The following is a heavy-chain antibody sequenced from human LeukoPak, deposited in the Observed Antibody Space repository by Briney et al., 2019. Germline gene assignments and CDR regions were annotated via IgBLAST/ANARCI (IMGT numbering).Heavy chain of an antibody. CDR2: IIPILGIA. J-gene: IGHJ4*02. CDR1: GGTFSSYT. Sequence: SSVKVSCKPSGGTFSSYTISWVRQAPGQGLEWMGRIIPILGIANYAQKSQGRVTITADKSTCTAYMELSSLRSEDTAVYYCARLVPAATPDSKNRDCWGQGTLVTVSS. CDR3: ARLVPAATPDSKNRDC. D-gene: IGHD2-2*01. V-gene: IGHV1-69*02.